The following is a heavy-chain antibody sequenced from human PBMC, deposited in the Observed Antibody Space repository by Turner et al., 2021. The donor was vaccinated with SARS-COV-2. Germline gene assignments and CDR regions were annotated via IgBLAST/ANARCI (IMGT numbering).Heavy chain of an antibody. CDR3: ARDRVQLGPVGMDV. V-gene: IGHV4-4*07. Sequence: QVQLQESGPGLVKPSETLSLTCTVYGGSISSYFWIWIRQPAGKGLEWIGRINTSGTSNYNPPLKSRVTMSVDTSKNQFSLRLSSVTAADTAVYYCARDRVQLGPVGMDVWGQGTTVTVSS. CDR2: INTSGTS. CDR1: GGSISSYF. J-gene: IGHJ6*02. D-gene: IGHD6-6*01.